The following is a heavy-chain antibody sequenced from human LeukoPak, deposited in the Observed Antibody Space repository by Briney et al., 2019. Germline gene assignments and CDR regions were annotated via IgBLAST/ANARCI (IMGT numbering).Heavy chain of an antibody. CDR1: GGTFSSYA. V-gene: IGHV1-69*13. CDR2: IIPIFGTA. J-gene: IGHJ4*02. Sequence: ASVKVSCKASGGTFSSYAISWVRQAPGQGLEWMGGIIPIFGTASYAQKFQGRVTITADGSTSTAYMELSSLRSEDTAVYYCARGAAMNDYGDFFDYWGQGTLVTVSS. CDR3: ARGAAMNDYGDFFDY. D-gene: IGHD4-17*01.